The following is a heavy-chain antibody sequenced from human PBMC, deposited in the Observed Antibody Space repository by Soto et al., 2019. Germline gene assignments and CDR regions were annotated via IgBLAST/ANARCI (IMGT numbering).Heavy chain of an antibody. J-gene: IGHJ4*02. Sequence: SGGSLRLSCAASGFTFSSYAMSWVRQAPGKGLEWVSAISGSGGSTYYADSVKGRFTISRDNSKNTLYLQMNSLRAEDTAVYYCAKSPRPMIGPLIYFDYWGQGTLVTVSS. V-gene: IGHV3-23*01. CDR2: ISGSGGST. D-gene: IGHD2-21*01. CDR1: GFTFSSYA. CDR3: AKSPRPMIGPLIYFDY.